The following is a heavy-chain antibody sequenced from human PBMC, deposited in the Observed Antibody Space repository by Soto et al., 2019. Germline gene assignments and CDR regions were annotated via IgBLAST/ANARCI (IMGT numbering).Heavy chain of an antibody. J-gene: IGHJ3*02. CDR3: ARVFGIYLIAAAIAPDI. CDR2: ISYDGSNK. Sequence: PGGSLRLSCAASGFTFSSYAMHWVRQAPGKGLEWVAVISYDGSNKYYTDSVKGRFTISRDNSKNTLFLQMNSVRSGDTAVYYCARVFGIYLIAAAIAPDIWGQGTMVTVSS. D-gene: IGHD6-25*01. CDR1: GFTFSSYA. V-gene: IGHV3-30-3*01.